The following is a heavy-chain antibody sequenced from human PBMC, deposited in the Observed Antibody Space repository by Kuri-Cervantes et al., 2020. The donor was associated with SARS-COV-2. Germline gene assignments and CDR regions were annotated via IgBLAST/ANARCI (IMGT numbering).Heavy chain of an antibody. V-gene: IGHV3-30*18. CDR2: ISYDGNNK. D-gene: IGHD2-15*01. CDR3: AKDQHGIVVVVAAIDY. CDR1: GYTLTDLS. J-gene: IGHJ4*02. Sequence: SCKVSGYTLTDLSMHWVRQAPGSGLEWVALISYDGNNKFYADSVKGRFTISRDNSKNTLYLQMNSLRAEDTAVYYCAKDQHGIVVVVAAIDYWGQGTLVTVSS.